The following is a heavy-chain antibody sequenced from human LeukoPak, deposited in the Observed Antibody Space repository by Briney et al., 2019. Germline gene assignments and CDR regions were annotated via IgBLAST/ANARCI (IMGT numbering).Heavy chain of an antibody. V-gene: IGHV3-21*01. CDR1: GFTFSSYS. CDR3: ASETHTYYYDSSGYYYDY. D-gene: IGHD3-22*01. CDR2: ISSSSSYI. J-gene: IGHJ4*02. Sequence: GGSLRLSCAASGFTFSSYSMNWVRQAPGKGLEWVSSISSSSSYIYYADSVKGRFTISRDNAKNSLYLQMNSLRAEDTAVYYCASETHTYYYDSSGYYYDYWGQGTLVTVSS.